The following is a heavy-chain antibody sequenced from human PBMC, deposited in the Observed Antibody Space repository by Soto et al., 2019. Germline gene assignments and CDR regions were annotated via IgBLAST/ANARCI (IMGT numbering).Heavy chain of an antibody. CDR2: ISHSGST. J-gene: IGHJ4*02. V-gene: IGHV4-4*02. CDR3: VNDYSGWLSG. Sequence: SETLSLTCAVSGFSISSVNWWSWVRQPPGKGLEWIGEISHSGSTNYNPSLKSRVTISVDKSKNQISLKLNSVTAADTAVYYCVNDYSGWLSGWGQGTLVTVS. CDR1: GFSISSVNW. D-gene: IGHD6-19*01.